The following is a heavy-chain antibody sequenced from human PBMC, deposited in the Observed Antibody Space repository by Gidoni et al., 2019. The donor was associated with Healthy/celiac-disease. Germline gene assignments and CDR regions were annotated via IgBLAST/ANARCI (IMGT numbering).Heavy chain of an antibody. V-gene: IGHV3-30-3*01. CDR2: ISYDGSNK. J-gene: IGHJ6*02. D-gene: IGHD3-22*01. CDR1: GFTFRSYA. Sequence: QVQLVESGGGVVQPGRSLSLSCAASGFTFRSYAMHWVRQAPGKGLEWVAVISYDGSNKYYADSVKGRFTISRDNSKNTLYLQMNSLRAEDTAVYYCARDLQWLLYYYYYGMDVWGQGTTVTVSS. CDR3: ARDLQWLLYYYYYGMDV.